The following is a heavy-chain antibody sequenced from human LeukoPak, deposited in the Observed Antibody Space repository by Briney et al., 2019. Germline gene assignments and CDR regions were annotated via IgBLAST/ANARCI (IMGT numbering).Heavy chain of an antibody. CDR3: AKESIAAAGTPIDY. CDR1: GLTFSDYH. CDR2: ISGSGGST. D-gene: IGHD6-13*01. Sequence: GGSLRLSCAASGLTFSDYHMSWIRQAPGKGLEWVSAISGSGGSTYYADSVKGRFTISRDNSKNTLYLQMNSLRAEDTAVYYCAKESIAAAGTPIDYWGQGTLVTVSS. V-gene: IGHV3-23*01. J-gene: IGHJ4*02.